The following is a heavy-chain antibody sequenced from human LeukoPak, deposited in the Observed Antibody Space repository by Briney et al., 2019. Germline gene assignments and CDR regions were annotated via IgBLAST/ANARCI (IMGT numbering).Heavy chain of an antibody. J-gene: IGHJ6*03. D-gene: IGHD1-26*01. CDR2: ITSVSSYI. CDR3: ARDPYSGSYGNYYYYFMDV. CDR1: GFTVSSNY. Sequence: GGSLRLSCAASGFTVSSNYMSWVRQSPGQGLEWVSSITSVSSYIYYADSVKGRFTISRENAKTSLYLQMNSLRADDTAVYYCARDPYSGSYGNYYYYFMDVWGKGTTVTISS. V-gene: IGHV3-21*01.